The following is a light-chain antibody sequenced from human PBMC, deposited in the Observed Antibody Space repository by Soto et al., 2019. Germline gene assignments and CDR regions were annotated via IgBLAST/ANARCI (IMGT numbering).Light chain of an antibody. V-gene: IGKV3-15*01. CDR3: QQYNNWPRA. Sequence: EIVMTQSPATLSVSPGERATLSCRASQSVSSNLAWYQQKRGQTPSLLIYGASTRATGIPARFSGSGSGTEFTLTISSLQSEDFAVYYCQQYNNWPRAFGQGTKVEIK. CDR1: QSVSSN. J-gene: IGKJ1*01. CDR2: GAS.